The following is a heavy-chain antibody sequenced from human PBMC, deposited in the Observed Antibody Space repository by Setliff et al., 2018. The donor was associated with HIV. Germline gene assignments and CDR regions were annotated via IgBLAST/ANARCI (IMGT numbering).Heavy chain of an antibody. CDR1: GYTFINHY. CDR2: FDPSGGTT. J-gene: IGHJ6*04. D-gene: IGHD1-26*01. Sequence: ASVKVSCKASGYTFINHYIHWVRQAPGQGFEWLGRFDPSGGTTVFSERFQGRVSMTRGTSTTTVYMELSSLTSDDTAVYHCARDDGNAAGAGLGDVWGKGTAVTVSS. V-gene: IGHV1-46*01. CDR3: ARDDGNAAGAGLGDV.